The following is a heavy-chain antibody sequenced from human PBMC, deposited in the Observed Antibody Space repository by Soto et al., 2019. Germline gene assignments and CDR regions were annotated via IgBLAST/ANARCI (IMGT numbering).Heavy chain of an antibody. CDR3: ARHDGFSSGWIFDY. CDR2: INHSGST. J-gene: IGHJ4*01. Sequence: SETLSLTCAVYGGSFSGYYWTWIRQPPGTGLEWIGEINHSGSTNCNPSLKSRVTISVDTSNNQLSLKLRSVTAADTAVYYCARHDGFSSGWIFDYWGHGTLVTVSS. V-gene: IGHV4-34*01. CDR1: GGSFSGYY. D-gene: IGHD6-19*01.